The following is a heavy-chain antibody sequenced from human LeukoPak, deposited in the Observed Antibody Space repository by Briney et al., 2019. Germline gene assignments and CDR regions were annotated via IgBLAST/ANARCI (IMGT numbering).Heavy chain of an antibody. CDR2: ISASNGNT. J-gene: IGHJ6*03. Sequence: ASVKVSCKASGYTFSSYGISWVRQAPGQGLECMGWISASNGNTNYARNFQGRVTMATDTSTSTVYMELRSLRSDDLAVYYCARDLGWNGVSVDYYYYMDVWGKGTTVTVSS. D-gene: IGHD1-1*01. CDR3: ARDLGWNGVSVDYYYYMDV. CDR1: GYTFSSYG. V-gene: IGHV1-18*03.